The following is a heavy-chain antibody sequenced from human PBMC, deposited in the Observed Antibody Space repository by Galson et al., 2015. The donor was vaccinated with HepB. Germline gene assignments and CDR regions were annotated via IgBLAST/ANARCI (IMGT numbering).Heavy chain of an antibody. J-gene: IGHJ3*02. CDR3: ARLWVTTASEAFDI. Sequence: SLRLSCAASGFNFSDYSLIWVRQAPGKGLEWVSSISSSSYFVKYADSEKGRFTISRDNAKNSLFLQMNSLRVEDTAVYYCARLWVTTASEAFDIWGQGTMVVVSS. D-gene: IGHD4-17*01. CDR2: ISSSSYFV. CDR1: GFNFSDYS. V-gene: IGHV3-21*01.